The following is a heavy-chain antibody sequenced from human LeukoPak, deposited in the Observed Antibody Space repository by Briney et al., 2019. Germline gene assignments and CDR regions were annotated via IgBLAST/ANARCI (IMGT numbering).Heavy chain of an antibody. CDR2: IYYSGST. J-gene: IGHJ4*02. Sequence: SETLSLTCTVSGGSISSYYWGWIRQPPGKGLEWIGSIYYSGSTYYNPSLKSRVTISVDTSKNQFSLKLSSVTAADTAVYYCARGSRDGYNNYWGQGTLVTVSS. CDR1: GGSISSYY. D-gene: IGHD5-24*01. CDR3: ARGSRDGYNNY. V-gene: IGHV4-39*01.